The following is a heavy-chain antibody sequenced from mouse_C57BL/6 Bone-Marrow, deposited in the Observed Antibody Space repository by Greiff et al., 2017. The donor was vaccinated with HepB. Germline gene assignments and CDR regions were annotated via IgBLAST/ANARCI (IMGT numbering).Heavy chain of an antibody. D-gene: IGHD1-1*01. J-gene: IGHJ1*03. CDR1: GYAFSSSW. V-gene: IGHV1-82*01. Sequence: QVQLQQSGPELVKPGASVKISCKASGYAFSSSWMHWVKQRPGKGLEWIGRIYPGDGDTNYNGKFKGKATLTADKSSSTAYMQLSSLTSEDSAVYFGERRGLLLRYPCWYFDVWGTGTTVTVSS. CDR2: IYPGDGDT. CDR3: ERRGLLLRYPCWYFDV.